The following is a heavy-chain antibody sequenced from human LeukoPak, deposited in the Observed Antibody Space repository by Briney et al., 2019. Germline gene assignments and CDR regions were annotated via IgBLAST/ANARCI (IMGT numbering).Heavy chain of an antibody. J-gene: IGHJ3*02. CDR1: GFIFSNYG. D-gene: IGHD6-13*01. CDR3: AKWDKRAAAEAFDI. Sequence: GGSLRLSCAASGFIFSNYGMHWVRQAPGQGLEWVASIPYDGRNKYYADSVKGRFAISRDNSKNTLFLQMNSLRDEDTAVYYCAKWDKRAAAEAFDIWGQGTMVTVSS. CDR2: IPYDGRNK. V-gene: IGHV3-30*02.